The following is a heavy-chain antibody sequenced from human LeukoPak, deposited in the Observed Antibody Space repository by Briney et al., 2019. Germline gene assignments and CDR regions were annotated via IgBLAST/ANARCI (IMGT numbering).Heavy chain of an antibody. CDR1: GFTFSSYA. CDR3: AKVHGDYVGYFDY. J-gene: IGHJ4*02. Sequence: GGSLRLSCADSGFTFSSYAMTWVRQAPGKGLEWVAAISGSGGTTYYADSVKGRFTISRDNSKNTLYLQMNSLRAEDTAVYYCAKVHGDYVGYFDYWGQGTLVTVSS. V-gene: IGHV3-23*01. D-gene: IGHD4-17*01. CDR2: ISGSGGTT.